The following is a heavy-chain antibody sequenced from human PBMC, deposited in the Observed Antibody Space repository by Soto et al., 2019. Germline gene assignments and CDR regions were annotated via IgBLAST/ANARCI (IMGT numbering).Heavy chain of an antibody. J-gene: IGHJ5*02. CDR2: INHSGST. CDR1: GGSFSGYY. D-gene: IGHD3-3*01. Sequence: SETLSLTCAVYGGSFSGYYRSWIRQPPGKGLEWIGEINHSGSTNYNPSLKSRVTISVDTSKNQFSLKLSSVTAADTAVYYCARKYYDFWSGYYVGFDWFDPWGQGTLVTVSS. V-gene: IGHV4-34*01. CDR3: ARKYYDFWSGYYVGFDWFDP.